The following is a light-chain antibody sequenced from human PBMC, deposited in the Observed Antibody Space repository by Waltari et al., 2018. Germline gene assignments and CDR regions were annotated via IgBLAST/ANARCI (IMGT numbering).Light chain of an antibody. J-gene: IGKJ2*01. Sequence: IVMTQSPATLSVSPGERATLSCRASQSISTNLAWFQAKPGQAPRLLSYGASSRATGIPDRFSGSGSGTDFTLTISRLDPEDFAVYYCQQYGSSLPYTFGQGTKLEIK. V-gene: IGKV3-20*01. CDR2: GAS. CDR1: QSISTN. CDR3: QQYGSSLPYT.